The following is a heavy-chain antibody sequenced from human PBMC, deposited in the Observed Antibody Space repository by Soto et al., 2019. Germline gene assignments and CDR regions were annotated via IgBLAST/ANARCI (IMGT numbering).Heavy chain of an antibody. CDR3: ARGPAYIDGWRTFDL. D-gene: IGHD6-19*01. CDR2: IYHTGTT. CDR1: GGSISSTNW. V-gene: IGHV4-4*02. J-gene: IGHJ4*02. Sequence: PSETLSLTCAVSGGSISSTNWWSWVRQPPGKGLEWIGEIYHTGTTNYKPSLKSRVTISVDKSKNQLSLKLSSVTTADTAVYFCARGPAYIDGWRTFDLWGRGILVTVSS.